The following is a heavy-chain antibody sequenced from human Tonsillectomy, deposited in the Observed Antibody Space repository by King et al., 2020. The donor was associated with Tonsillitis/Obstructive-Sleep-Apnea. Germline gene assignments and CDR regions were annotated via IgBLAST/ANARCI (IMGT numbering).Heavy chain of an antibody. J-gene: IGHJ5*02. CDR2: IYWDDDK. Sequence: TLKESGPTLVKPTQTLTLTCTFSGFSLSTSGVGVGWIRQPPGKALEWLALIYWDDDKRYSPSLKSRLTITKDTSKNQVVLTMTNMDPVDTATYYCAHRRSWAVANWFDPWGQGTLVTVSS. V-gene: IGHV2-5*02. CDR3: AHRRSWAVANWFDP. CDR1: GFSLSTSGVG. D-gene: IGHD6-19*01.